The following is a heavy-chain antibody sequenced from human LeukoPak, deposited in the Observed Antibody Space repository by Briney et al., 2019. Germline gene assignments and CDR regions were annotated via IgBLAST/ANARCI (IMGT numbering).Heavy chain of an antibody. CDR3: ARAPGDYVEDFDY. D-gene: IGHD4-17*01. CDR2: INSDGSST. CDR1: GFTFSSYW. Sequence: PGGSLRLSCAASGFTFSSYWMHWVRQAPGKGLVWVSRINSDGSSTSYADSVKGRFTISRDNAKNTLYLQMNSLRAEDTAVYYCARAPGDYVEDFDYWGQGTLVTVSS. V-gene: IGHV3-74*01. J-gene: IGHJ4*02.